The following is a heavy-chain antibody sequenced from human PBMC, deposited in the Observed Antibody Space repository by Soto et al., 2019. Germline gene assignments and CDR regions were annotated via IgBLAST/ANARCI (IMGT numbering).Heavy chain of an antibody. J-gene: IGHJ4*02. CDR2: IYYSGST. D-gene: IGHD6-13*01. CDR1: GGSISSGGYY. CDR3: ASSWYMGTPTHGGANKIDY. Sequence: QVQLQESGPGLVKPSQTLSLTCTVSGGSISSGGYYWSWIRQHPGKGLEWIGYIYYSGSTYYNPSLKSRVTITVDTSKNQFSLKLSSVTAADTAVYYCASSWYMGTPTHGGANKIDYWGQGTLVTVSS. V-gene: IGHV4-31*03.